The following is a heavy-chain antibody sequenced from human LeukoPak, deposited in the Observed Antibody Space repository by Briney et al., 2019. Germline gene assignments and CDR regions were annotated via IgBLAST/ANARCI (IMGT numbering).Heavy chain of an antibody. J-gene: IGHJ4*02. CDR3: ARVGHSSGWYCDDY. CDR2: ISAYNGNT. CDR1: GYTFTSYG. Sequence: ASVKVSCKASGYTFTSYGISWVRQAPGHGLEWMGWISAYNGNTNYSQKLQGRVTMTTDTSTSTAYMELRSLRSDDTAVYYCARVGHSSGWYCDDYWGQGTLVTVSS. V-gene: IGHV1-18*01. D-gene: IGHD6-19*01.